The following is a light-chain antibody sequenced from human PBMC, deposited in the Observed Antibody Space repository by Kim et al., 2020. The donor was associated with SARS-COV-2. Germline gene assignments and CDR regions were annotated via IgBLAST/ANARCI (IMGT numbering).Light chain of an antibody. V-gene: IGKV1-33*01. J-gene: IGKJ2*01. CDR2: DAS. CDR3: QQYDGHPYT. Sequence: STSVGDRVTLTGQTSQDIKNYLNCYQQKPGKAPKLLIYDASNLETGVPSRFSGRGSGTDFTFTIGSLQPEDSATYDCQQYDGHPYTFGQGTKLEI. CDR1: QDIKNY.